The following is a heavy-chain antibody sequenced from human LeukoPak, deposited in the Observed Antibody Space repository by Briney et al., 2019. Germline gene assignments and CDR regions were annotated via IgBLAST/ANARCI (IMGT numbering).Heavy chain of an antibody. CDR1: GYTFTGYY. J-gene: IGHJ6*03. V-gene: IGHV1-2*02. D-gene: IGHD4-11*01. CDR3: ARGPTVTTRARDWYYYYYMDV. CDR2: INPNSGGT. Sequence: ASVKVSCKASGYTFTGYYMHWVRQAPGQGLEWMGWINPNSGGTNYAQKFQGRVTMTRDTSISTAYMELSRLRSDETAVYYCARGPTVTTRARDWYYYYYMDVWGKGTTVTVSS.